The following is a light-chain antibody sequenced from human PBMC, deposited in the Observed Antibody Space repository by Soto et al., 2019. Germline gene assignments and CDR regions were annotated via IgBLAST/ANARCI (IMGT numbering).Light chain of an antibody. CDR3: CSYADSSTYV. V-gene: IGLV2-23*01. CDR2: EDS. Sequence: LTQPASVSGSPGQSITISCTGTSSDVGSYNLVSWYQQHPGKAPKLMIYEDSKRPSGVSNRFSGSKSGNTASLTISGLQTEDEADYYCCSYADSSTYVFGTGTKVTV. CDR1: SSDVGSYNL. J-gene: IGLJ1*01.